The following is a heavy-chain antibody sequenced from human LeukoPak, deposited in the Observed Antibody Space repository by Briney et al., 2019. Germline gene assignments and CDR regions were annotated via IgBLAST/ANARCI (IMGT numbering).Heavy chain of an antibody. CDR2: ISDSGDST. CDR1: GFTFSSYA. D-gene: IGHD1-26*01. Sequence: GGSLRLSCAASGFTFSSYAMSWVRQAPGKGLEWVSAISDSGDSTYYADSVQGRFTISSDNSKDTLYLQMNGLRAEDTAVYYCAKDRGSYRLFDYWGQGTLVTVSS. J-gene: IGHJ4*02. V-gene: IGHV3-23*01. CDR3: AKDRGSYRLFDY.